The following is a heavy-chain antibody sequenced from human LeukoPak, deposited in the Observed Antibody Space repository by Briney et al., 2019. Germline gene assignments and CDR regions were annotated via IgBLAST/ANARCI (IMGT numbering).Heavy chain of an antibody. CDR2: INPSGGST. D-gene: IGHD4-17*01. Sequence: ASVKVSCKASGYTFTGYYMHWVRQAPGQGLEWMGIINPSGGSTSYAQKFQGRVTMTRDTSTSTVYMELSSLRSEDTAVYYCARDLDYGDYERNAFDIWGQGAMVTVSS. J-gene: IGHJ3*02. V-gene: IGHV1-46*01. CDR1: GYTFTGYY. CDR3: ARDLDYGDYERNAFDI.